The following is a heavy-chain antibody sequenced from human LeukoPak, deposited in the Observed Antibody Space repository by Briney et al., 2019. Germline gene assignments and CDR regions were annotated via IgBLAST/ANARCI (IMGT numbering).Heavy chain of an antibody. CDR3: ARFPSVAYCGGDCYRRFDY. Sequence: GASVKVSCKASGYTFTSYDINWVRQATGQGLEWMGWMNPNSGNTGYAQKFQGRVTMTRNTSISTAYMELSSLRSEDTAVYYCARFPSVAYCGGDCYRRFDYWGQGTLVTVSS. J-gene: IGHJ4*02. D-gene: IGHD2-21*02. CDR1: GYTFTSYD. V-gene: IGHV1-8*01. CDR2: MNPNSGNT.